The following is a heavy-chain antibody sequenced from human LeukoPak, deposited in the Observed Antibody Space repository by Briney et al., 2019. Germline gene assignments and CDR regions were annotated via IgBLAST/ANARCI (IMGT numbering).Heavy chain of an antibody. CDR2: ISGSDDNT. Sequence: GGSLRLSCAASGFTFSSNAMSWVRQAPGKGLEWVSAISGSDDNTYYADSVKGRFTISRDNSKNTLYLQMNSLRAEDTAVYYCAKHQYSSCWYLNYWGQGTLVTVSS. J-gene: IGHJ4*02. CDR3: AKHQYSSCWYLNY. D-gene: IGHD6-19*01. V-gene: IGHV3-23*01. CDR1: GFTFSSNA.